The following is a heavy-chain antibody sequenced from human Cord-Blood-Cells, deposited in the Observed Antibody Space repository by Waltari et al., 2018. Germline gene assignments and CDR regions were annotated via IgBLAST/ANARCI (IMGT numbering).Heavy chain of an antibody. J-gene: IGHJ3*02. Sequence: QLQLQESGPGLVTPSETLSPTCTVSGGSISTSSYYWGWIRQPPGKGLELFGSIYYSGSTYYNPSLKSRVTISVDTSKNQFSLKLSSVTAADTAVYYCAKHVSTTVTKRGAFDIWGQGTMVTVSS. V-gene: IGHV4-39*01. D-gene: IGHD4-17*01. CDR2: IYYSGST. CDR3: AKHVSTTVTKRGAFDI. CDR1: GGSISTSSYY.